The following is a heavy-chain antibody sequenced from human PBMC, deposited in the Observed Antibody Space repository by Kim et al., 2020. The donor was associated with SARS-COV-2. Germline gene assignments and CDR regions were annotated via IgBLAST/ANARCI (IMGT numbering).Heavy chain of an antibody. CDR3: QGAYSQGLGDFDS. CDR1: GFTFGDYA. J-gene: IGHJ4*02. V-gene: IGHV3-49*04. CDR2: IRSKAFGGTT. Sequence: GGSLRLSCTTSGFTFGDYAMNWVRQAPGQGLEWVGFIRSKAFGGTTEYAASVKGRFTISRDDSKSIAYLQMNSLKIEDTALYYCQGAYSQGLGDFDSWGQGTLVTVSS. D-gene: IGHD5-12*01.